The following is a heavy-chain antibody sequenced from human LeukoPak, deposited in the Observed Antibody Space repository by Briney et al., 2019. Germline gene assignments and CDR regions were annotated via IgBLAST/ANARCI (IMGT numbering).Heavy chain of an antibody. V-gene: IGHV4-4*07. D-gene: IGHD2-2*01. J-gene: IGHJ6*02. Sequence: PSQTRSLTCTVAGRSISSYYWSWIRQPAGKGLEWNGRIYTSGSTNYNTSLKSRVTMSVDTSKNQFSLKLSSVTAADTAVYYCARDGAPVVPAARRGHGMDVWGQGTTVTVSS. CDR3: ARDGAPVVPAARRGHGMDV. CDR2: IYTSGST. CDR1: GRSISSYY.